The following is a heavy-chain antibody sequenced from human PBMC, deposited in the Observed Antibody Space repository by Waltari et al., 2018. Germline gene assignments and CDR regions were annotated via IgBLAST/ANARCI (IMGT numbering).Heavy chain of an antibody. Sequence: EVQLVESGGGLVQPGGSLRLSCAASGFTFSSYEMHWVRQAPGKGLEWVSYISSSGSTIYYADSVKGRFTISRDNAKNSLYLQMNSLRAEDTAVYYCARDFLTRIVAPGMDVWGQGTTVTVSS. CDR2: ISSSGSTI. CDR3: ARDFLTRIVAPGMDV. D-gene: IGHD3-22*01. CDR1: GFTFSSYE. V-gene: IGHV3-48*03. J-gene: IGHJ6*02.